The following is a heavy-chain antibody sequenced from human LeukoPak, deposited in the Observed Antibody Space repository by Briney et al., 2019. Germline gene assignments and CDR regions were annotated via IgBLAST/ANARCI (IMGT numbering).Heavy chain of an antibody. Sequence: SQTLSLTCAISGDSVSSNSATWNWVRQSPSRGLEWLGRTYYKSKWYNDYAVSVKSRITINSDTTKNQFSLQLNSVTPEDTAVYYCARVSSPWSPRDAFDIWGQGTMVTVSS. V-gene: IGHV6-1*01. CDR3: ARVSSPWSPRDAFDI. J-gene: IGHJ3*02. CDR2: TYYKSKWYN. D-gene: IGHD1-26*01. CDR1: GDSVSSNSAT.